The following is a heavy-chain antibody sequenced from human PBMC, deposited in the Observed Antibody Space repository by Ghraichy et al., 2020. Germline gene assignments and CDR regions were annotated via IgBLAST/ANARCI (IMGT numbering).Heavy chain of an antibody. Sequence: ASVKVSCKASGYTFTGYYMHWVRQAPGQGLEWMGWINPNSGGTNYAQKFQGRVTMTGDTSISTAYMELSRLRSDDTAVYYCAREAGPPYDYDSSGYTLDYWGQGTLVTVSS. CDR3: AREAGPPYDYDSSGYTLDY. D-gene: IGHD3-22*01. J-gene: IGHJ4*02. V-gene: IGHV1-2*02. CDR1: GYTFTGYY. CDR2: INPNSGGT.